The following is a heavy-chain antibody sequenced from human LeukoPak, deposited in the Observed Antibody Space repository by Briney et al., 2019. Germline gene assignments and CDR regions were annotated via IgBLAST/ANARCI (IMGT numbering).Heavy chain of an antibody. CDR3: ARGGYDSSGYYLDKYYFDY. CDR1: GYSFTSYW. J-gene: IGHJ4*02. CDR2: IYPGDSDT. V-gene: IGHV5-51*01. D-gene: IGHD3-22*01. Sequence: GESLKISCKGSGYSFTSYWIGWVRQMRGKGLEWMGIIYPGDSDTRYSPSFQGQVTISADKSISTAYLQWSSLKASDTAMYYCARGGYDSSGYYLDKYYFDYWGQGTLVTVSS.